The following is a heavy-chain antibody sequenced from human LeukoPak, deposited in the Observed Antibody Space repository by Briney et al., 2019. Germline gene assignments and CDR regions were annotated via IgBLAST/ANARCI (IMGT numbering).Heavy chain of an antibody. Sequence: GGSLRLSCAASGFTFSSYAMSWVRQAPGKGLEWVSAISGSGGGTYYADSVKGRFTISRDNSKNTLYLQMNSLRAEDAAVYYCANSASGRGSFRSYAFDIWGQGTMVTVSS. CDR1: GFTFSSYA. V-gene: IGHV3-23*01. CDR3: ANSASGRGSFRSYAFDI. J-gene: IGHJ3*02. CDR2: ISGSGGGT. D-gene: IGHD2-15*01.